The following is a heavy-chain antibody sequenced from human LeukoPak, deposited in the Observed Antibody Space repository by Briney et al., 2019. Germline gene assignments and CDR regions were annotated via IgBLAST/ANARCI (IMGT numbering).Heavy chain of an antibody. D-gene: IGHD3-9*01. J-gene: IGHJ3*02. V-gene: IGHV4-34*01. Sequence: KASETLSLTCAVYGGSFSGYYWSWIRQPPGKELEWIGEINHSGSTNYNPSLKSRVTISVDTSKNQFSLKLSSVTAADTAVYYCAREDYDILTGPIDAFDIWGQGTMVTVSS. CDR2: INHSGST. CDR3: AREDYDILTGPIDAFDI. CDR1: GGSFSGYY.